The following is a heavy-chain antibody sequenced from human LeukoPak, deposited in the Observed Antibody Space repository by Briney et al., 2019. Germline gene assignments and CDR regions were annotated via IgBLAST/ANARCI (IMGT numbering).Heavy chain of an antibody. CDR3: AKDSNRISSGCDY. CDR1: GFTFSSYG. D-gene: IGHD6-19*01. J-gene: IGHJ4*02. Sequence: GGTLRLSCAASGFTFSSYGMTWVRQAPGKGLEWVSGISTSGSNTYYADSVKGRFTISRDNSNNTLYLQMNGLRVEDTAIYYCAKDSNRISSGCDYWGQGTLVTVSS. CDR2: ISTSGSNT. V-gene: IGHV3-23*01.